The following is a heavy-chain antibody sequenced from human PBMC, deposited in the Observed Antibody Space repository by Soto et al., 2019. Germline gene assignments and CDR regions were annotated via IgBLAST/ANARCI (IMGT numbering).Heavy chain of an antibody. CDR3: ARGGYDFWSGYQISNFDY. CDR2: INHSGST. Sequence: PSETLSLTCAVYGGSFSGYYWSWIRQPPGKGLEWIGEINHSGSTNYNPSLKSRVTISVDTSKNQFSLKLSSVTAADTAVYYCARGGYDFWSGYQISNFDYWGQGTLVTVSS. J-gene: IGHJ4*02. CDR1: GGSFSGYY. D-gene: IGHD3-3*01. V-gene: IGHV4-34*01.